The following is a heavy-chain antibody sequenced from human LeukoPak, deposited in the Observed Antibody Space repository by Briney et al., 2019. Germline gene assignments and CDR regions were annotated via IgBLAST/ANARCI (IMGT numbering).Heavy chain of an antibody. D-gene: IGHD3-9*01. CDR2: ISAYNGNT. CDR1: GYTFTSYG. J-gene: IGHJ6*04. V-gene: IGHV1-18*04. Sequence: ASVKVSCKASGYTFTSYGISWVRQAPGQGLEWMGWISAYNGNTNYAQKLQGRVTMTTDTSTSTAYMELRSLRSDDTAVYYCARVLTGYYNPYYYYYGMDVWGKGTTATVSS. CDR3: ARVLTGYYNPYYYYYGMDV.